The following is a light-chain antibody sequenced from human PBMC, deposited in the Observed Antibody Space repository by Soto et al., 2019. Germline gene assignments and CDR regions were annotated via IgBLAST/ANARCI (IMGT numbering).Light chain of an antibody. CDR3: CSYAGTYTGV. Sequence: QSALTQPASVSGSPGQSITISCTGTSSDVGGYNYDSWYQQHPGKAPKLMIYEVSNRPSGVSNRFSGSKSGNTASLTISGLQAEDEADYYCCSYAGTYTGVFGGGTKLTVL. CDR1: SSDVGGYNY. V-gene: IGLV2-14*01. J-gene: IGLJ3*02. CDR2: EVS.